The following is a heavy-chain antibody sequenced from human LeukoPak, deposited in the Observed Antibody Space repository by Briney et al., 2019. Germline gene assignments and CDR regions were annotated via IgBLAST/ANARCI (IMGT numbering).Heavy chain of an antibody. V-gene: IGHV4-59*01. D-gene: IGHD3-22*01. J-gene: IGHJ4*02. Sequence: PSETLSLTCNVSGGSITSNYWSWIRERPGQGQGRDGYIYYTGNTNYNPSLKSRVTISVDTSKNQFSLKMTSVTAADTAVYYCARSSGYHSFVGYNFDYWGQGTLVTVSS. CDR3: ARSSGYHSFVGYNFDY. CDR1: GGSITSNY. CDR2: IYYTGNT.